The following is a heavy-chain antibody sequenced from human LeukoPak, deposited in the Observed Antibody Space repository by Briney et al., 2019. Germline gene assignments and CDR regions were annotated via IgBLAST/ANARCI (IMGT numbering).Heavy chain of an antibody. D-gene: IGHD2-2*01. CDR1: GYTFTGYY. V-gene: IGHV1-2*02. CDR2: INPNIGGT. Sequence: ASVKASCKPSGYTFTGYYMRWVRQAPGQGLEWRGWINPNIGGTNYAQKLQGRVTMTTNTSISTGYMELSRLRSDDTAVYYCLCSRTSSSYYSYGMDVSGQGTTVTVSS. CDR3: LCSRTSSSYYSYGMDV. J-gene: IGHJ6*02.